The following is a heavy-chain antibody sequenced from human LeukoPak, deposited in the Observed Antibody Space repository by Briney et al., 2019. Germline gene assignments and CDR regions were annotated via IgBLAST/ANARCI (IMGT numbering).Heavy chain of an antibody. V-gene: IGHV1-69*04. Sequence: SVKVSCKASGGTFSSYALSWVRQAPGQGLEWMGTIIPIVGIANYAQKFQGRATITADKSTSTAYMELSSLRSEDTAVYYCARDGEMATIYFDYWGQGTLVTVSS. J-gene: IGHJ4*02. CDR2: IIPIVGIA. CDR1: GGTFSSYA. D-gene: IGHD5-24*01. CDR3: ARDGEMATIYFDY.